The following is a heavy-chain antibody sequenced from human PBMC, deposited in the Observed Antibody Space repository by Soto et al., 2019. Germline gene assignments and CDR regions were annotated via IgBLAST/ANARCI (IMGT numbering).Heavy chain of an antibody. Sequence: GGSLRLSCAASGFTFSDHGMHWVRQAPGKGLEWVSSISGSVGSTFYADFVKGRFTISRDNSMNTLYLQMNSLRAEDTAVYYCAKDRTIASRNFDSWGQGALVTVSS. V-gene: IGHV3-23*01. J-gene: IGHJ4*02. CDR1: GFTFSDHG. D-gene: IGHD6-6*01. CDR2: ISGSVGST. CDR3: AKDRTIASRNFDS.